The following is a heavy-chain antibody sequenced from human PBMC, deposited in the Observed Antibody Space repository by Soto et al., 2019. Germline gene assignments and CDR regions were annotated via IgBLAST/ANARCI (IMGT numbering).Heavy chain of an antibody. D-gene: IGHD6-6*01. Sequence: QVQLVESGGGVVQPGRSLRLSCAASGFTFSSYGMYWVRQAPGKGLEWVAVIWYDGSNKYYADSVKGRFTISRDNSKNTLYLQMNSLRAEDTAVYYCARETIAAQDFDLWGRGTLVTVSS. CDR1: GFTFSSYG. V-gene: IGHV3-33*01. CDR2: IWYDGSNK. CDR3: ARETIAAQDFDL. J-gene: IGHJ2*01.